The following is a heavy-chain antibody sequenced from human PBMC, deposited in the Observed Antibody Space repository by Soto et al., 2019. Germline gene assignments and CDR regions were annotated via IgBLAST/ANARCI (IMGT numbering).Heavy chain of an antibody. J-gene: IGHJ4*02. CDR3: ARADCSSTSCYVLDY. CDR2: IWYDGSNK. Sequence: QVQLVESGGGVVQPGRSLRLSCAASGFTFSSYGMHWVRQAPGKGLEWVAVIWYDGSNKYYADSVKGRFTISRDNSKNTLYLQMNSLRAEDRAVYYCARADCSSTSCYVLDYWGQGTLVTVSS. V-gene: IGHV3-33*01. CDR1: GFTFSSYG. D-gene: IGHD2-2*01.